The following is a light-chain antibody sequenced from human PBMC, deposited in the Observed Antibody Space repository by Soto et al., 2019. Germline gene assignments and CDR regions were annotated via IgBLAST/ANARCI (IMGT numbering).Light chain of an antibody. CDR2: EVS. Sequence: QSVLTQPASVSGSPGQSIIISCTGTSSDVGGYNYVSWYQHHPGKAPKLMIYEVSNRPSGVSNRFSGSKSGNTASLTISGLQGEDEADYCCSSYTTTTTLEVFGTGTKLTVL. CDR1: SSDVGGYNY. J-gene: IGLJ1*01. CDR3: SSYTTTTTLEV. V-gene: IGLV2-14*01.